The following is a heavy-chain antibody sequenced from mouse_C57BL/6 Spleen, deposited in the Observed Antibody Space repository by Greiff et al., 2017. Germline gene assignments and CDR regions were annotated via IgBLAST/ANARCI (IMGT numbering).Heavy chain of an antibody. Sequence: VQLKQSGAELVRPGASVKLSCTASGFNIKDYYMHWVKQRPEQGLEWIGRIDPEDGDTEYAPKFQGKATMTADTSSNTAYLQLSSLTSEDTAVYYCTFTTVVATPYYFDYWGQGTTLTVSS. J-gene: IGHJ2*01. CDR2: IDPEDGDT. V-gene: IGHV14-1*01. D-gene: IGHD1-1*01. CDR3: TFTTVVATPYYFDY. CDR1: GFNIKDYY.